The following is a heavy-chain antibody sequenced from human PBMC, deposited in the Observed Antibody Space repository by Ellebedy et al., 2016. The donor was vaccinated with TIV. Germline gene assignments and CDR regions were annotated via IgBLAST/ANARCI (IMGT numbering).Heavy chain of an antibody. D-gene: IGHD3-10*01. CDR3: ARGYYNSGKYFSPGE. J-gene: IGHJ4*01. Sequence: MPSETLSLTCTVSGGSISSYYWSWIRQPPGKGLEWIGYIYYDGRTKYNPSLKSRVTISVDTSKDQFSLKMSSVTAADTAIYYCARGYYNSGKYFSPGEWGQGTLVTVSS. CDR1: GGSISSYY. V-gene: IGHV4-59*12. CDR2: IYYDGRT.